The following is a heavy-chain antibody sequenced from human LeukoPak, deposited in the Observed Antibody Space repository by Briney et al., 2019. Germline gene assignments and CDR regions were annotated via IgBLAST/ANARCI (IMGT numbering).Heavy chain of an antibody. J-gene: IGHJ6*02. CDR2: INPNSGGT. D-gene: IGHD5-12*01. V-gene: IGHV1-2*02. Sequence: GASVKVSCKASGYTFTGYYMHWVRQAPGQGLEWMGWINPNSGGTNYAQKFQSRVTMTRDTSISTAYMELSRLRSDDTAVYYCARRLRFDYYYGMDVWGQGTTVTVSS. CDR1: GYTFTGYY. CDR3: ARRLRFDYYYGMDV.